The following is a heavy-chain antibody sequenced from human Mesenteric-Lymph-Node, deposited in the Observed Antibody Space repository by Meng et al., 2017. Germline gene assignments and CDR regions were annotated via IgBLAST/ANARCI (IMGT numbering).Heavy chain of an antibody. D-gene: IGHD3-22*01. Sequence: QVQLQWAGPGLLKPSQTLSLTCTVSGGSVSSGGYYWTWIRQHPGKGLEWFGHIYYSGSTFYNPSLKRRVIISIDTSKNQFSLNLRSVTAADTAVYYCARVSSGWDYFDYWGQGTLVTVSS. J-gene: IGHJ4*02. V-gene: IGHV4-31*03. CDR3: ARVSSGWDYFDY. CDR1: GGSVSSGGYY. CDR2: IYYSGST.